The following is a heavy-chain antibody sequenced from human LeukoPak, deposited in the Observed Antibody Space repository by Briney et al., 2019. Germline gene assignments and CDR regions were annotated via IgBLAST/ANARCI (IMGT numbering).Heavy chain of an antibody. CDR2: ISSDNGIP. V-gene: IGHV1-18*01. Sequence: GASVKVSCKASGYSINRFGVTWVRQATGQGLKWIGWISSDNGIPRYADKFQGRVTLTTDTSKTTTYMELRSLRSDDSAVYFCANVAKGRYFFYYMDAWGKGTTVTVSS. CDR1: GYSINRFG. J-gene: IGHJ6*03. CDR3: ANVAKGRYFFYYMDA. D-gene: IGHD2-15*01.